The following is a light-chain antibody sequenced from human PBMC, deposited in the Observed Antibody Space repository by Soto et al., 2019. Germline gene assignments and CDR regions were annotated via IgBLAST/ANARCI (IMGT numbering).Light chain of an antibody. CDR1: SSDVGGYNY. J-gene: IGLJ1*01. CDR3: SSYTSSSTYV. CDR2: DVS. Sequence: QSAVGQPASVSGSPGQSITISCTGTSSDVGGYNYVSWYQQHPGKAPKLMIYDVSNRPSGVSNRFSGSKSGNTASLTISGLQAEDEADYYCSSYTSSSTYVLGTGPKATVL. V-gene: IGLV2-14*01.